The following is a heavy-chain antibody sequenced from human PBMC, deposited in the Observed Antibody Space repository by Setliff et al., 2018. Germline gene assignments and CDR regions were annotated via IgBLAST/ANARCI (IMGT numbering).Heavy chain of an antibody. CDR2: IYHSGST. CDR3: ATPGRRFGESMDY. V-gene: IGHV4-4*02. J-gene: IGHJ4*02. Sequence: SETLSLTCAVSGGSISSSNWWSWVRQPPGKGLEWIGEIYHSGSTNYNPSLKSRVTISVDTSKNQFSLKLPSVTAADTAVYYCATPGRRFGESMDYWAQGTLVTVSS. CDR1: GGSISSSNW. D-gene: IGHD3-10*01.